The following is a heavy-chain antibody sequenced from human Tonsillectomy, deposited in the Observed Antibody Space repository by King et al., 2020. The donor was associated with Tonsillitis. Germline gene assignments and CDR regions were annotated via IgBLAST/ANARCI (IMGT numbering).Heavy chain of an antibody. CDR1: GFTFSNYW. J-gene: IGHJ4*02. V-gene: IGHV3-7*01. CDR3: ARRQSIAGVTDY. CDR2: IKRDGSEK. D-gene: IGHD1-26*01. Sequence: VQLVESGGGLVQPGGSLRLSCAASGFTFSNYWMSWVRQAPGKGLEWVANIKRDGSEKYYVDSVKGRFTVSRDNAENSLYLQMNSLRAEDTALYYCARRQSIAGVTDYWGQGTLVTVSA.